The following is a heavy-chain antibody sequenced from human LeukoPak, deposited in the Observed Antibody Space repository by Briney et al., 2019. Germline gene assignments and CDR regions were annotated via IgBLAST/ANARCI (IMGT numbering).Heavy chain of an antibody. CDR1: GFTFTSYW. CDR2: SNTDGSIT. CDR3: ARQGYSSGDMDV. V-gene: IGHV3-74*03. J-gene: IGHJ6*03. Sequence: GGSLRLYCATTGFTFTSYWMNWVRQVPGQGLVWVSRSNTDGSITTYVGSVKGRFTISRDNAKNTLYLQMNSLRVEDTAVYYCARQGYSSGDMDVWGKGTTVTVSS. D-gene: IGHD2-15*01.